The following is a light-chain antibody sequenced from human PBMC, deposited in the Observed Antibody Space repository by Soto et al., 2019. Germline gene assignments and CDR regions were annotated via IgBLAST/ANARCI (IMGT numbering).Light chain of an antibody. J-gene: IGLJ1*01. Sequence: QSALTQPPSVSGSPGQSVTISCTGTSSDVGSYNRLSWYQQPPGTAPKLIMYEVNTRPSWVPDRFSGSKSGSTASLTISGLQAEDEADYYCSLYISGSTYVFGPGTKLTVL. CDR3: SLYISGSTYV. V-gene: IGLV2-18*01. CDR2: EVN. CDR1: SSDVGSYNR.